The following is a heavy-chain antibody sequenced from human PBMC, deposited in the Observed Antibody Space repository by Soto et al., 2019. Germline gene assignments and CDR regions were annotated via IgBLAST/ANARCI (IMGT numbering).Heavy chain of an antibody. CDR2: IIPIFGTA. J-gene: IGHJ4*01. V-gene: IGHV1-69*13. CDR3: ARGDYYVSGSYYT. CDR1: GGTFSSYA. Sequence: SVKVSCKASGGTFSSYANSWARQAPGQGLEWMGGIIPIFGTANYAQKFQGRVTITADESTSTAYMELSSLRSEDTAVYYCARGDYYVSGSYYTWGQGTLVPVSP. D-gene: IGHD3-10*01.